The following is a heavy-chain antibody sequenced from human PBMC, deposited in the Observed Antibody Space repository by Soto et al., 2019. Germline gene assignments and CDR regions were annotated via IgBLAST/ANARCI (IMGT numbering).Heavy chain of an antibody. CDR1: GFSLDTGGVG. Sequence: QITLKESGPTLVKPTQTLTLTCTISGFSLDTGGVGVGWVRQPPGKALEWLAVNYWDNNKFYSPSLKSRLTITKDSSKNQVVLIMTNMDPVDTATYYCTHRRVEDGMDVWGQGTTVTVSS. CDR2: NYWDNNK. CDR3: THRRVEDGMDV. V-gene: IGHV2-5*02. J-gene: IGHJ6*02.